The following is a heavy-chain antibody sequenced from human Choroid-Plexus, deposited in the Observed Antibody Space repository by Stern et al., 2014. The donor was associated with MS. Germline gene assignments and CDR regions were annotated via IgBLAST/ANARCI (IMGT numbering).Heavy chain of an antibody. Sequence: VQLVESGGGVVQPGRPLRLSCVASGFTLGSCAMHWVRQAPGKGLEWGAGVSYDGSNKYYADSVKGRFTISRDNSQNTLYMQMSSLRPEDTAVYYCAKDRQYLTYFFDNWGQGSLVTVSS. J-gene: IGHJ4*02. V-gene: IGHV3-30*18. CDR3: AKDRQYLTYFFDN. D-gene: IGHD2/OR15-2a*01. CDR1: GFTLGSCA. CDR2: VSYDGSNK.